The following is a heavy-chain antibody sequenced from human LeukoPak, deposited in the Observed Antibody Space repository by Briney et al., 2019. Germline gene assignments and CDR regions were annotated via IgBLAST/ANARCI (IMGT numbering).Heavy chain of an antibody. CDR3: ARGKLDIVVVPAVPPYYYYYGMDV. CDR2: IYTSGST. J-gene: IGHJ6*02. D-gene: IGHD2-2*01. Sequence: SETLSLTCTVSGGSISSYYWSWIRQPAGKGLEWIGRIYTSGSTNYNPSLKSRVTMSVDTSKNQFSLKLSSVTAADTAVYYCARGKLDIVVVPAVPPYYYYYGMDVWGQGTTVTVS. V-gene: IGHV4-4*07. CDR1: GGSISSYY.